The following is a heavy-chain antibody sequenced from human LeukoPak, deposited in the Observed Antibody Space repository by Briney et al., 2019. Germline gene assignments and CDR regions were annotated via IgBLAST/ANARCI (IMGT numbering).Heavy chain of an antibody. CDR3: ARDRDSSGMFDY. Sequence: SVKVSCKASGGTFISCAISWVRQAPGQGLEWMGGIIPIFGTANYAQKFQGRVTITADESTSTAYMELSSLRSEDTAVYYCARDRDSSGMFDYWGQGTLVTVSS. D-gene: IGHD6-19*01. V-gene: IGHV1-69*13. CDR1: GGTFISCA. J-gene: IGHJ4*02. CDR2: IIPIFGTA.